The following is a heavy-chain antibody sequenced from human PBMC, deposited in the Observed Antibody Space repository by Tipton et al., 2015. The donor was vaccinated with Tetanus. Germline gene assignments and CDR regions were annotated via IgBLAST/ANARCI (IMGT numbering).Heavy chain of an antibody. CDR3: AMTTVTTYGFDL. Sequence: TLSLTCTVSGGSISSGDYYWSWIRQPPGKGPEWIGYIYYSGSTYYNPSLKSRVTISVDTSKNQFSLKPSSVTAADTAVYYCAMTTVTTYGFDLWGQGTLVTVSS. CDR1: GGSISSGDYY. J-gene: IGHJ5*02. V-gene: IGHV4-30-4*01. CDR2: IYYSGST. D-gene: IGHD4-17*01.